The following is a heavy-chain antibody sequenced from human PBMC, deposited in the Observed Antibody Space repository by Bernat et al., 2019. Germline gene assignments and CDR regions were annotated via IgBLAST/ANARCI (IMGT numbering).Heavy chain of an antibody. J-gene: IGHJ4*02. V-gene: IGHV3-30*04. CDR1: GFTFSDYS. CDR3: ARDFFSPRTTMVQGVIAY. D-gene: IGHD3-10*01. Sequence: VQLVESGGGVVQPGRSLRLSCVASGFTFSDYSLHWVRQAPGKGLEWVAVVSYDGRNKYYADSVQARFIISRDDSENTLYLQMDSLKSEDTAVYYCARDFFSPRTTMVQGVIAYWGQGTLVTVSS. CDR2: VSYDGRNK.